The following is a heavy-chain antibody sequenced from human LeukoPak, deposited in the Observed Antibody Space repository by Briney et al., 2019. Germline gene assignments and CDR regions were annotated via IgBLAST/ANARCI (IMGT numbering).Heavy chain of an antibody. CDR1: GGSISSSNW. Sequence: SETLSLTCAVSGGSISSSNWWSWVRQPPGKGLEWIGEIYHSGSTNYNPSLKSRVTISVDTSKNQFSLKLSSVTAADTAVYYCARVGPNDLADPWGQGTLVTVSS. CDR3: ARVGPNDLADP. V-gene: IGHV4-4*02. D-gene: IGHD2-8*01. J-gene: IGHJ5*02. CDR2: IYHSGST.